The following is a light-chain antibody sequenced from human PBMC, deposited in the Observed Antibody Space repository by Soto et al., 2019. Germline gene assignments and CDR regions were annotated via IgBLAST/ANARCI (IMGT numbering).Light chain of an antibody. CDR2: DAS. J-gene: IGKJ4*01. CDR3: QHYNSYSLT. V-gene: IGKV1-5*01. CDR1: QSISNW. Sequence: DIQMTQSPSTLSASIGDRVTITCRARQSISNWLAWYQQKPGKAPKLLIYDASSLQSGVPSRFSGSGSGTEFTLTITSLQPDDFATYYCQHYNSYSLTFGGGTKVEIK.